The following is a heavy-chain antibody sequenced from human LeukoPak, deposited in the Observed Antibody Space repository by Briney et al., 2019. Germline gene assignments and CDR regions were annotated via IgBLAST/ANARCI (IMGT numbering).Heavy chain of an antibody. J-gene: IGHJ4*02. Sequence: SETLSLTCTVSGYSLSSGSYYWSWIRQPAGKGLEWIGRIYTSGSTNYNPSLKSRVTISVDTSKSQFSLKLSSVTAADTAVYYCARSTNSYGSGSYSATSPDYWGQGTLVTVSS. CDR3: ARSTNSYGSGSYSATSPDY. CDR1: GYSLSSGSYY. D-gene: IGHD3-10*01. CDR2: IYTSGST. V-gene: IGHV4-61*02.